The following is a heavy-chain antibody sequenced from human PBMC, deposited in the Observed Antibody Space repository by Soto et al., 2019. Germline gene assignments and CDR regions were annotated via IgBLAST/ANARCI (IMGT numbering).Heavy chain of an antibody. Sequence: SETLSLTCSASGGSITSSSHFWGWVRQPPGKGLEWIGTIYFTGNTYYTPSLKSRLTMSIDTSKNEFSLRLNSVTAADTAVYYCAGQTFTIAAASYGRSNWFDTWGPGTLVTVSS. D-gene: IGHD6-25*01. CDR2: IYFTGNT. CDR1: GGSITSSSHF. J-gene: IGHJ5*02. CDR3: AGQTFTIAAASYGRSNWFDT. V-gene: IGHV4-39*01.